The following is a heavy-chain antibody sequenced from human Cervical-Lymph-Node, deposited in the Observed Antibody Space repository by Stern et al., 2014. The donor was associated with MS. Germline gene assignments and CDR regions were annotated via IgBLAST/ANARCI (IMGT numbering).Heavy chain of an antibody. CDR3: VHLSHYYGLDV. J-gene: IGHJ6*02. Sequence: QVTLKESGPALVTPPQTLTLTCTFSGFSLSSDGVAVGWIRPPPGKALEWLGLIYWDDDQRYSPSLQSRLTITKDTSKNQVVLRLTNMDPVDTATYYCVHLSHYYGLDVWGQGTTVSVSS. CDR2: IYWDDDQ. V-gene: IGHV2-5*02. CDR1: GFSLSSDGVA.